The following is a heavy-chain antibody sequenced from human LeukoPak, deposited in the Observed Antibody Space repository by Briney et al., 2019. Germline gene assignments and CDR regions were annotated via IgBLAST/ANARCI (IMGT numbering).Heavy chain of an antibody. CDR2: ISSNGGST. Sequence: GGSLRLSCSASGFTFSGYAMHWVRQAPGKGLEYVSAISSNGGSTYYADSVKGRFTISRDNSKNTLYLQMSSLRAEDTAVYYCVKDSTVTTFDYWGQGTLVTVSS. D-gene: IGHD4-17*01. J-gene: IGHJ4*02. V-gene: IGHV3-64D*06. CDR1: GFTFSGYA. CDR3: VKDSTVTTFDY.